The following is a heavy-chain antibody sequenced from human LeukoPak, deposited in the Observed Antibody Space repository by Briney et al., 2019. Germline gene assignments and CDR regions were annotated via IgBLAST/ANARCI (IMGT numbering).Heavy chain of an antibody. CDR1: GYSISSGYY. V-gene: IGHV4-38-2*01. CDR3: ARVQVAATISFDY. Sequence: SETLSLTCAVSGYSISSGYYWGWIRQPPGEGLEWIGSIYHSGSTYYNPSLKSRVTISVDTSKNQFSLKLSSVTAADTAVYYCARVQVAATISFDYWGQGTLVTVSS. D-gene: IGHD5-12*01. J-gene: IGHJ4*02. CDR2: IYHSGST.